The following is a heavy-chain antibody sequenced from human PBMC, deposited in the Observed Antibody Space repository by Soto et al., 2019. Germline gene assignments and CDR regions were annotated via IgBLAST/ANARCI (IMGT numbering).Heavy chain of an antibody. CDR3: AGDYYYGMDV. CDR1: GGSFSGYY. Sequence: PSETLSLTCAVYGGSFSGYYWSWIRQPPGKGLEWIGEINHSGTTNYNPSLKSRVTISVDNAKNTLYLQMNSLRAEDTAVYYCAGDYYYGMDVWGQGTTVTVSS. J-gene: IGHJ6*02. CDR2: INHSGTT. V-gene: IGHV4-34*01.